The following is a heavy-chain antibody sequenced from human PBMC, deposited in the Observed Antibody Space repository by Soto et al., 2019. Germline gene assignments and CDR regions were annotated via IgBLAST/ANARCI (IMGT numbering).Heavy chain of an antibody. CDR2: IYYSGST. D-gene: IGHD2-2*01. CDR1: CGSISSYY. CDR3: ARGSPASSLYYYYYYGMDV. Sequence: KASETLSLTCTVSCGSISSYYWSWIRQPPGKGLEWIGYIYYSGSTNYNPSLKSRVTISVDTSKNQFSLKLSSVTAADTAVYYCARGSPASSLYYYYYYGMDVWGQGTTVTVSS. V-gene: IGHV4-59*01. J-gene: IGHJ6*02.